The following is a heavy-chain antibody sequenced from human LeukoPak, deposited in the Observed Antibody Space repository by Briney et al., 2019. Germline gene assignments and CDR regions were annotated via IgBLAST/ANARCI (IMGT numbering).Heavy chain of an antibody. J-gene: IGHJ4*02. D-gene: IGHD1-1*01. CDR3: AQDWNYVRY. CDR2: ISGSGGST. Sequence: GGSLRLSCAASGFTFSSFAMSWVRQAPGKGLEWVSTISGSGGSTYYADSVKGRFTISRDNSKNTLYLQVNSLRAEDTAVYYCAQDWNYVRYWGQGTLVTVSS. V-gene: IGHV3-23*01. CDR1: GFTFSSFA.